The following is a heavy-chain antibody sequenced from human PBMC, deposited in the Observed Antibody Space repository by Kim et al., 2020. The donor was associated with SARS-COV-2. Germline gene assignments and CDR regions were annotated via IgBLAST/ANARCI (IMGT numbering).Heavy chain of an antibody. Sequence: GGSLRLSCAASGFTFSNFGMHWVRQAPGKGLEWVTFISYDEKNKYYTDSVKGRFTISRDNSENTLYLQMDSLRVDDTALYYCARDVYGFDLWGRGTLVTVSS. D-gene: IGHD3-16*01. J-gene: IGHJ2*01. V-gene: IGHV3-33*05. CDR3: ARDVYGFDL. CDR2: ISYDEKNK. CDR1: GFTFSNFG.